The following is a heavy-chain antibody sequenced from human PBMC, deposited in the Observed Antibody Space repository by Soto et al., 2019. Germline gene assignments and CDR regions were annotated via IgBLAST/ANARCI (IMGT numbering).Heavy chain of an antibody. CDR2: IKSKTEGGTT. CDR3: TTLNYDILTGYYMPPPRYYSYGMDV. J-gene: IGHJ6*02. Sequence: EVQLVESGGGLVKPGGSLRLSCAASGFTFSNAWMNWVRQAPGKGLEWVGRIKSKTEGGTTDYSAPGKGSFTISRDDSRNTLHLQMNSLKTADTAVYYCTTLNYDILTGYYMPPPRYYSYGMDVLGQGTTVPVSS. D-gene: IGHD3-9*01. V-gene: IGHV3-15*07. CDR1: GFTFSNAW.